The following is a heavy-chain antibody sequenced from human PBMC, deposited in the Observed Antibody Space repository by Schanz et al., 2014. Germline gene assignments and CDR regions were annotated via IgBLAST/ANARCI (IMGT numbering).Heavy chain of an antibody. V-gene: IGHV3-30*03. Sequence: ESGGTLVRPGGSLRLSCAASGFTFSTYAMAWVRQAPGKGLEWVALVTSDGNNDYYADSVKGRFTISRDNSKNTVHLQMNSLGAEDTAVYYCARGGPAYCFDDWGQGTLVTVSS. CDR1: GFTFSTYA. J-gene: IGHJ4*02. CDR2: VTSDGNND. CDR3: ARGGPAYCFDD.